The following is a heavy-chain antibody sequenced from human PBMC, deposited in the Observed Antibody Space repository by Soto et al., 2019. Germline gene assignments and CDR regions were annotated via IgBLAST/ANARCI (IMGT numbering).Heavy chain of an antibody. V-gene: IGHV4-31*02. CDR2: IYYSGST. CDR3: ARAAVGYYDSSGDDAFDI. J-gene: IGHJ3*02. CDR1: GGYISSGGYY. Sequence: PTETLSLTCTASGGYISSGGYYWSWIRQHPGKGLEWIGYIYYSGSTYYNPSLKSRVTISVDTSKNQFSLKLRSVTAADTAVYYCARAAVGYYDSSGDDAFDIWGQGTMVTVSS. D-gene: IGHD3-22*01.